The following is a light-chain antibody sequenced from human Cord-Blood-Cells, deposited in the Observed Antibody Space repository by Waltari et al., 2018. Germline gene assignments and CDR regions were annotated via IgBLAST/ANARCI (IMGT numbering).Light chain of an antibody. CDR1: STEVVRYIY. CDR3: CSYAGSYTFWV. Sequence: SALTQPRLLCGSPGQSVTTSRSGPSTEVVRYIYVSCYQQHPGKAPKLMIYDVSKRPSGVPDRFSGSKSGNTASLTISGLQAEDEADYYCCSYAGSYTFWVFGGGTKLTVL. V-gene: IGLV2-11*02. J-gene: IGLJ3*02. CDR2: DVS.